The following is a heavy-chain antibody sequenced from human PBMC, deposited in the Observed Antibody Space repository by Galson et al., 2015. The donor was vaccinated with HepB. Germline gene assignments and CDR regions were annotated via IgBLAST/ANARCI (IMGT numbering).Heavy chain of an antibody. CDR3: ARGGYCSGGSCYPRFDFDY. CDR2: MNPNSGNT. D-gene: IGHD2-15*01. CDR1: GYTFTSYD. J-gene: IGHJ4*02. V-gene: IGHV1-8*01. Sequence: SVKVSCKASGYTFTSYDINWVRQATGQGLEWMGWMNPNSGNTGYAQKFQGRVTMTRNTSISTAYMELSSLRSEGTAVYYCARGGYCSGGSCYPRFDFDYWGQGALVTVSS.